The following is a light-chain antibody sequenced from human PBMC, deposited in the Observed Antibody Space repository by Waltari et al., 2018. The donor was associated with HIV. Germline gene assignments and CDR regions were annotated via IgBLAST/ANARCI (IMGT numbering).Light chain of an antibody. CDR3: GTWDTSLNAGV. CDR1: TSNIGNNF. J-gene: IGLJ2*01. Sequence: QSVLTQPPAVSAAPGPKVTISCHGTTSNIGNNFVCWYQKLQGTAPKLLIFDNHKRPSGVSDRFSASKSATSATLDITGLHTGDEAEYYCGTWDTSLNAGVFGGGTKVSVL. CDR2: DNH. V-gene: IGLV1-51*01.